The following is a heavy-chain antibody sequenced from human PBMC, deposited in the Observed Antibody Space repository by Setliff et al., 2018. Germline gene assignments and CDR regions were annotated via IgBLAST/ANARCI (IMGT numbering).Heavy chain of an antibody. D-gene: IGHD5-12*01. CDR2: IYYSGST. J-gene: IGHJ6*02. CDR3: XXXXXYFDYSGHGYYYYGMDV. CDR1: GGSISSHY. Sequence: ASETLSLTCTVSGGSISSHYWSWIRQPPGKGLEWIGSIYYSGSTNYNPSLKSXXXXSVXXXXXXXXXXXXXXXXXXXXXXXCXXXXXYFDYSGHGYYYYGMDVWGQGTTVTVSS. V-gene: IGHV4-59*11.